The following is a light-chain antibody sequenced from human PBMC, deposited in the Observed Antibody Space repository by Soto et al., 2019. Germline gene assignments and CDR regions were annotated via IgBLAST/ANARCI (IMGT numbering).Light chain of an antibody. V-gene: IGLV1-40*01. CDR1: SSNIGATYD. J-gene: IGLJ1*01. CDR3: QSYDSSLSAHYV. CDR2: GNS. Sequence: QTVVTQPPSVSGAPGQRVTISCTGSSSNIGATYDVQWYQQLPGTAPKLLIYGNSNRPSGVPDRFSGSKPGTSASLAITGLQADDEADYYCQSYDSSLSAHYVFGTGTKVTVL.